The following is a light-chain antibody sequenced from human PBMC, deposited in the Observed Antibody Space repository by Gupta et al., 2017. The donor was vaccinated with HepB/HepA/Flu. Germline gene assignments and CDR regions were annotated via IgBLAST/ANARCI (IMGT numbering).Light chain of an antibody. CDR1: SSYVATYTF. Sequence: QSDLPQPRSVSGYPGQSVTISCTHTSSYVATYTFVSWYQQHPGKVPKLMIYDVTTRPSGVPDRFSGSKSGNTASLTISGLQAEDEAEYYCGSYAADNTWVFGGGTKVTVL. CDR2: DVT. J-gene: IGLJ3*02. CDR3: GSYAADNTWV. V-gene: IGLV2-11*02.